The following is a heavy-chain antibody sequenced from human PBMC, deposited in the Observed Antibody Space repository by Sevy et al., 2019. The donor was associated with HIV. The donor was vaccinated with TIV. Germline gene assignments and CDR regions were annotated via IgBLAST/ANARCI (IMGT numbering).Heavy chain of an antibody. CDR3: AKDLSLITIFGVVRSGGLDY. CDR1: GFTFSSYG. J-gene: IGHJ4*02. CDR2: ISYDGSNK. V-gene: IGHV3-30*18. D-gene: IGHD3-3*01. Sequence: GGSLRLSCAASGFTFSSYGMHWDRQAPGKGLEWVAVISYDGSNKYYADSVKGRFTISRDNSKNTLYLQMNSLRAEDTAVYYCAKDLSLITIFGVVRSGGLDYWGQGTLVTVSS.